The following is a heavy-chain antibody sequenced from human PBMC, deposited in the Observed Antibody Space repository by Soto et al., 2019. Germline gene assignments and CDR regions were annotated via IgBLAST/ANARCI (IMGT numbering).Heavy chain of an antibody. CDR2: ISSSSSYI. D-gene: IGHD3-10*01. J-gene: IGHJ4*02. CDR3: AKKVNSGSGSQFFDY. V-gene: IGHV3-21*04. Sequence: EVQLVESGGGLVKPGGSLRLSCAASGFTFNSYSMNWVRQAPGKGLEWVSSISSSSSYIYYADSVKGRFTISRDNAKNSLYLQMNSLRAEDTAIYYCAKKVNSGSGSQFFDYWGQGTLVTVSS. CDR1: GFTFNSYS.